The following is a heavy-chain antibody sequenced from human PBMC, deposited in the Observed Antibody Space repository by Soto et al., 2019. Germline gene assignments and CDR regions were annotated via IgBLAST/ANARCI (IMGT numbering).Heavy chain of an antibody. D-gene: IGHD3-3*01. J-gene: IGHJ6*02. CDR3: ARQPTDYDFWSGYYYYYGMDA. CDR2: IYYSGST. CDR1: GGSISSSSYY. Sequence: PSETLSLTCTVSGGSISSSSYYWGWIRQPPGKGLEWIGSIYYSGSTYYNPSLKSRVTISVDTSKNQFSLKLSSVTAADTAVYYCARQPTDYDFWSGYYYYYGMDAWGQGTTVTVSS. V-gene: IGHV4-39*01.